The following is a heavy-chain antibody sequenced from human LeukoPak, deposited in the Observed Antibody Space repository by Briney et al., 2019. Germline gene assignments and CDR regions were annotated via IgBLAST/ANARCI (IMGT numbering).Heavy chain of an antibody. D-gene: IGHD5-12*01. CDR1: GLTVSSYY. CDR2: ISYEGSNK. Sequence: GGSRRLSCAASGLTVSSYYVRWVRQAPGEGVEWVAVISYEGSNKTYADCVKDRFTISRDNSKNTLYLQMNSLRVEDTAVYYCAKEGGYDYWYFDYWGQGTLVTVSS. CDR3: AKEGGYDYWYFDY. J-gene: IGHJ4*02. V-gene: IGHV3-30*18.